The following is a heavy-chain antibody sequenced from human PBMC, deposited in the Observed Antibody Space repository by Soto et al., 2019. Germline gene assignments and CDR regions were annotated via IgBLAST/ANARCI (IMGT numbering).Heavy chain of an antibody. CDR2: IFSNDEK. CDR3: ARRRSVWFLFDP. D-gene: IGHD6-19*01. Sequence: QVTLKESGPVLVKPTETLTLTCTVSGFSLSNAKMGVSWIRQPPGKALEWLAHIFSNDEKSYSTSLQSRLTISEDTSKSQVVLTMTNTDPADTATYYCARRRSVWFLFDPWGQGTLVTVSS. V-gene: IGHV2-26*01. J-gene: IGHJ5*02. CDR1: GFSLSNAKMG.